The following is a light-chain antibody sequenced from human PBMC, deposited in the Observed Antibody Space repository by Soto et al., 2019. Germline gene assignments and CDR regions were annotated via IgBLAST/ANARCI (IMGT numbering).Light chain of an antibody. V-gene: IGLV1-51*01. CDR1: SSKIGNNY. Sequence: QSVLTQPPSVSAAPGQKVTISCSGRSSKIGNNYVSWYQQLPGTAPKLLIYDNNKRPSGITDRFSGSKSGTSATLGITGLQTGDEADYYCGTWDSRLSSWVFVVGTKLTV. J-gene: IGLJ3*02. CDR2: DNN. CDR3: GTWDSRLSSWV.